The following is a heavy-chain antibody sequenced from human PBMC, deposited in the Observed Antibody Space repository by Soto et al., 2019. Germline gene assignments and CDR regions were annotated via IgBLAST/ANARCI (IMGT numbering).Heavy chain of an antibody. D-gene: IGHD3-3*01. CDR2: IYPGDSDT. Sequence: GESLKISCKGSGYSFTSYWIGWVRQMPGKGLEWMGIIYPGDSDTRYSPSLQGQVTISADKSISTAYLQWSSLKASDTAMYYCASSTIFGVVTHYYYYGMDVWGQGTTVTVSS. CDR1: GYSFTSYW. V-gene: IGHV5-51*01. CDR3: ASSTIFGVVTHYYYYGMDV. J-gene: IGHJ6*02.